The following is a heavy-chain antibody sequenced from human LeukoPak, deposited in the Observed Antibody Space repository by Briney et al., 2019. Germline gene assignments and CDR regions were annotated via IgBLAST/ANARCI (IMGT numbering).Heavy chain of an antibody. CDR3: ARSVVMLRGDLDS. V-gene: IGHV5-51*01. CDR1: GCIFSDYW. Sequence: GESLKISCKGSGCIFSDYWINWVRQMPGKGLEWMGIMSSGDSDSRYSPAFQGHVTFSADKSTNTAYLQWNSLNASDTAIYYCARSVVMLRGDLDSWGQGTLVTVSS. D-gene: IGHD3-10*01. J-gene: IGHJ4*02. CDR2: MSSGDSDS.